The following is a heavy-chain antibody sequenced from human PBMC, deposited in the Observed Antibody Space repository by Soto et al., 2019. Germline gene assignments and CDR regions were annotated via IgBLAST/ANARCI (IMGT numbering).Heavy chain of an antibody. CDR1: GGPISVSNW. CDR2: IYHSGST. J-gene: IGHJ4*02. Sequence: PSETLSPTCPVSGGPISVSNWWSWVRQHPGKGLEWIGEIYHSGSTNYNPSLKSRVTISVDKSKNQFSLKLSSVTAADSAVYYCASQGAYDYVWGRYRRFDYWGQGTLVT. CDR3: ASQGAYDYVWGRYRRFDY. V-gene: IGHV4-4*02. D-gene: IGHD3-16*02.